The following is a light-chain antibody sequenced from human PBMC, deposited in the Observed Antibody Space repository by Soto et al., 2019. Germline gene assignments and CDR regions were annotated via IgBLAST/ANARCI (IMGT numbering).Light chain of an antibody. V-gene: IGKV3D-20*01. Sequence: IVGTQSPSTLSLSPGERATLSCGASQSLSSSYLAWYQQKPGLAPRLLIYDASSRATGIPDRFSGSGSGTDFTLTISRLEPEDFAVYYCQQYGSSPLTFGGGTKVDI. CDR1: QSLSSSY. CDR2: DAS. CDR3: QQYGSSPLT. J-gene: IGKJ4*01.